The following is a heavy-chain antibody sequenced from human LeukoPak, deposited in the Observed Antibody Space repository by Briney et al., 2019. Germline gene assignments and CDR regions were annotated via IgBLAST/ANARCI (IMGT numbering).Heavy chain of an antibody. Sequence: PGGSLRLSCAASGFTFSSYEMNWVRQAPGKGLEWVSYIISSGSTIYYADPVKGRFTISRDNAKTSLYLQMNSLRAEDTAVYYCAREICGGDCYSGWFDPWGQGTLVTVSS. D-gene: IGHD2-21*02. CDR1: GFTFSSYE. CDR2: IISSGSTI. V-gene: IGHV3-48*03. CDR3: AREICGGDCYSGWFDP. J-gene: IGHJ5*02.